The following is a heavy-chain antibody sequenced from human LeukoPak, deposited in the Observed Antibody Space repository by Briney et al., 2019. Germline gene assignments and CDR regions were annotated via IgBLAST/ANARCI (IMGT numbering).Heavy chain of an antibody. CDR2: ISAYNGNT. Sequence: ASVKVSCKASGYTFTNYGISWVRQAPGQGLEWMGWISAYNGNTNYAQKLQGRVTMTTDTSTSTAYMELRSLRSDDTAVYYCARFYASSALSDWYFDLWGRGTLATVSS. J-gene: IGHJ2*01. V-gene: IGHV1-18*01. CDR3: ARFYASSALSDWYFDL. CDR1: GYTFTNYG. D-gene: IGHD3-22*01.